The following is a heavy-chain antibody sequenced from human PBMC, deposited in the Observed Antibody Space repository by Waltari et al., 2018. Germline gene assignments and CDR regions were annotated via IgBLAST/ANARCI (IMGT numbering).Heavy chain of an antibody. Sequence: QVQLAQSGAEVKKPGSSLKVSCKASGGSFSSYAISWVRQVPGQGLEWMGGYIPIFRTPNYAQKFLDRGTITAEESTNTVYMELRSLRPEDTAVYYCARSPGERWLQMFFDYWGQGTLVTVSS. CDR1: GGSFSSYA. J-gene: IGHJ4*02. CDR2: YIPIFRTP. CDR3: ARSPGERWLQMFFDY. V-gene: IGHV1-69*01. D-gene: IGHD5-12*01.